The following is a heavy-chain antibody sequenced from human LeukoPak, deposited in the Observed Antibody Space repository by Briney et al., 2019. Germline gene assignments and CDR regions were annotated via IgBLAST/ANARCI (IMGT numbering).Heavy chain of an antibody. CDR3: ARGVPSPLDAFDI. V-gene: IGHV4-59*11. Sequence: SETLSLTCTVSGGSISSHYWNWMRQPPGKGLEWIGHLYNSGSTNYNPSLKSRLTISLDMSKNQLSLKLTSVTAADTAVYYCARGVPSPLDAFDIWGQGTTVTVSS. J-gene: IGHJ3*02. D-gene: IGHD3-10*01. CDR2: LYNSGST. CDR1: GGSISSHY.